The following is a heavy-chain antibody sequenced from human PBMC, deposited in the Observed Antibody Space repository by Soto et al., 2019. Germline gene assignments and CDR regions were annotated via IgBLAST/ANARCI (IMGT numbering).Heavy chain of an antibody. Sequence: GESLKISCKGSGFTFAIYCIGWVRQVPGKGLEWMGIIYPRDSDSTYSPSFQGQVTISADKSISTAYLQWSSLQASDTAVYYCARGSPSADLPYYYGMDVWGQGTTVTVSS. J-gene: IGHJ6*02. D-gene: IGHD2-15*01. V-gene: IGHV5-51*01. CDR2: IYPRDSDS. CDR3: ARGSPSADLPYYYGMDV. CDR1: GFTFAIYC.